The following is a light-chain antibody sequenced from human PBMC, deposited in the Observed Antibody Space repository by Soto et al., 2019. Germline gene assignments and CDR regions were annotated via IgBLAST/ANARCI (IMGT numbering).Light chain of an antibody. Sequence: QSVLTRAAAGSWCHDQWITISCTPTSSDFGGYNYVSWYQQHTGKAPKLMIYDVRNRASGVSNRFSGSKSGNTASLTISGLQAEDEADYDRSSYTSSSTLYVFGTGTKSPS. V-gene: IGLV2-14*01. CDR2: DVR. CDR1: SSDFGGYNY. J-gene: IGLJ1*01. CDR3: SSYTSSSTLYV.